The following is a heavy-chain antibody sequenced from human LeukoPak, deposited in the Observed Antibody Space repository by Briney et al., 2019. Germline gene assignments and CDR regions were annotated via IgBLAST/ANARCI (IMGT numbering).Heavy chain of an antibody. CDR3: ARKSDVFTGYRYYFAS. J-gene: IGHJ4*02. CDR1: GFTFSSYW. CDR2: KKQDGSEK. Sequence: GVSLRLSCAASGFTFSSYWMSWVRQAQGKGLEWVANKKQDGSEKYYVDSVKGRFTISRDNAENSVYLHMNSLRAEDTAVYYGARKSDVFTGYRYYFASWGQGALVTVSS. V-gene: IGHV3-7*01. D-gene: IGHD3-9*01.